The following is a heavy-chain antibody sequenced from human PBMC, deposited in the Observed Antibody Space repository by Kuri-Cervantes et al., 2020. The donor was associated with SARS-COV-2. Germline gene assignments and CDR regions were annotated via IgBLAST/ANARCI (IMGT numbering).Heavy chain of an antibody. V-gene: IGHV5-51*01. J-gene: IGHJ3*02. CDR2: IFPADSDT. Sequence: GESLKISCNASGYNYVDYWVGWVRQMPGEGLEWMGIIFPADSDTRYSPSFQGQVTISADKSINTAYLQWRSLKASDTAKYYCAWGRIQGDIFDMWGQGTMVTVSS. D-gene: IGHD3-16*01. CDR1: GYNYVDYW. CDR3: AWGRIQGDIFDM.